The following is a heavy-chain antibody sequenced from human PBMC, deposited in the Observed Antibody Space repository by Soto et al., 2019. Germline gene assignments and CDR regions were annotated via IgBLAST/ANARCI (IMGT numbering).Heavy chain of an antibody. CDR1: GYTFASYA. J-gene: IGHJ5*02. CDR3: ARAYSPGLFDP. Sequence: ASVKVSCKASGYTFASYAISWMRQAPGQGLEWMGWISAYNGNTNYAQKLQGRVTMTTDTSTSTAYMELRSLRSDDTAVYYCARAYSPGLFDPWGQGTLVTVSS. V-gene: IGHV1-18*01. D-gene: IGHD2-15*01. CDR2: ISAYNGNT.